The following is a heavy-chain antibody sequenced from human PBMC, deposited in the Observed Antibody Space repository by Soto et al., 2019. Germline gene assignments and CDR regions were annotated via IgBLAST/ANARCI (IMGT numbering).Heavy chain of an antibody. D-gene: IGHD2-2*01. V-gene: IGHV3-23*01. CDR2: ISGSGGTT. CDR3: AKPPAADDY. CDR1: GLTFSSYA. Sequence: GGSLRLSCAASGLTFSSYAMSWVRQAPGKGLEWVSAISGSGGTTYYADSVKGRFAISRDNSKNTLYLQMNSLRAEDTAVYYCAKPPAADDYRGQGTLVTVPS. J-gene: IGHJ4*02.